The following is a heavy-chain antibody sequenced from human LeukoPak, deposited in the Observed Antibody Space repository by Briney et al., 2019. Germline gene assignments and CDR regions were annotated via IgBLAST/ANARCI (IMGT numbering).Heavy chain of an antibody. J-gene: IGHJ4*02. Sequence: PGGSLRLSCAASGFTFSSYSMNWVRQAPGKGLEWVSSISSSSNYIYYADSVKGRFTISRDNAKNSLSLQVNSLSAEDTAVYYCARSRSGYYEDYWGQGTLVTVSS. CDR2: ISSSSNYI. CDR1: GFTFSSYS. D-gene: IGHD3-22*01. V-gene: IGHV3-21*01. CDR3: ARSRSGYYEDY.